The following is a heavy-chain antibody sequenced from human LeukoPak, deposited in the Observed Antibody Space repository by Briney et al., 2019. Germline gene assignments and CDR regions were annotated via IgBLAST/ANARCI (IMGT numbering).Heavy chain of an antibody. CDR3: ARDVPRGTGYMDV. V-gene: IGHV4-59*11. CDR1: GGSIKNHY. D-gene: IGHD3-10*01. J-gene: IGHJ6*03. CDR2: IYYNGST. Sequence: SETLSLTCTVSGGSIKNHYWTWIRQPPGKGLEWIGYIYYNGSTSSNPSLKSRVTISVDTSENQFSLRLKYVTAADTAVYYCARDVPRGTGYMDVWGKGTTVTVSS.